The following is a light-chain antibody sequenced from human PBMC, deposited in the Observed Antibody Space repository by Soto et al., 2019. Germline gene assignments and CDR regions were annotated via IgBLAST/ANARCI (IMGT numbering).Light chain of an antibody. CDR3: QQYNSYAYT. Sequence: DIQMTQSPCTLSASVGDMWTIACRASQSISSWLAWYQQKPGKAPKLLIYDASSLESGVPSRFSGSGSGTEFTLTISSLQPDDFATYYCQQYNSYAYTFGQGTRLEIK. J-gene: IGKJ5*01. CDR1: QSISSW. CDR2: DAS. V-gene: IGKV1-5*01.